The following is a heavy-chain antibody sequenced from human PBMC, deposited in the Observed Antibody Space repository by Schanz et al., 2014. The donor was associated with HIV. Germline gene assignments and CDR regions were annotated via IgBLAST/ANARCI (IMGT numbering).Heavy chain of an antibody. V-gene: IGHV3-21*02. D-gene: IGHD3-10*01. CDR2: ISGGGGKT. Sequence: EVQLVESGGGLVKPGGSLRLSCVASGFSLSGYSMNWVRQAPGKGLEWVSIISGGGGKTYYADSVKGRFTISRDNSKNTLYLQMNSLRTEDTAVYYCARGSGPYYYYYGMDAWGQGTTVTVS. CDR1: GFSLSGYS. CDR3: ARGSGPYYYYYGMDA. J-gene: IGHJ6*02.